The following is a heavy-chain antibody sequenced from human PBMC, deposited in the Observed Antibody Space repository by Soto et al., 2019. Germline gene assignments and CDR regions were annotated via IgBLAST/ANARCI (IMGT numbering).Heavy chain of an antibody. Sequence: PGGSLRLSCAASGFTFSSYSMNWVRQAPGKGLEWVSSISSSSSYIYYADSVKGRFTISRDNAKNSLYLQMNSLRAEDTAVYYCAKLLVDKDDAFDIWGQGTMVTVSS. V-gene: IGHV3-21*01. J-gene: IGHJ3*02. CDR3: AKLLVDKDDAFDI. CDR2: ISSSSSYI. D-gene: IGHD3-10*01. CDR1: GFTFSSYS.